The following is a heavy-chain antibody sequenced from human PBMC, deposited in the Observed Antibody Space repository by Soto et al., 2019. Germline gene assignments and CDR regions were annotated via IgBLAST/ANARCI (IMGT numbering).Heavy chain of an antibody. V-gene: IGHV4-34*01. CDR1: GGSFSGYY. J-gene: IGHJ6*02. D-gene: IGHD2-15*01. Sequence: SETLSVTCAVYGGSFSGYYWSCIRHPPGKRVEWIGEINHSVSTNYNPSLKSRVTISVDTYKNQFSMKLSSVTAADTAVYYCARGYPFVRGGYCSGGSCFPGGPGYYGMDVWGQGTTVTVSS. CDR3: ARGYPFVRGGYCSGGSCFPGGPGYYGMDV. CDR2: INHSVST.